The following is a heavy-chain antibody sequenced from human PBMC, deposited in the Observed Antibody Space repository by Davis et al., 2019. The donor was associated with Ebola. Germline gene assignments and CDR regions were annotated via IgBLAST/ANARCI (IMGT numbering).Heavy chain of an antibody. CDR3: ARGTDGYNPGGYFDS. J-gene: IGHJ4*02. CDR2: IFTGDSDT. V-gene: IGHV5-51*01. D-gene: IGHD5-24*01. Sequence: GESLKISCKASGNTFNSHWIGWVRQLPGKGLEWMGVIFTGDSDTRYSPSFQGQVTISADKSIDTTYLQWSSLKASDTAMYYCARGTDGYNPGGYFDSWGQGTLVTVSS. CDR1: GNTFNSHW.